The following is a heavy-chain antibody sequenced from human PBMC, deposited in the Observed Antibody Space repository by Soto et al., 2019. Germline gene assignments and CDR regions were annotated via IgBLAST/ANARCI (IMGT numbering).Heavy chain of an antibody. CDR2: INPNSGGT. CDR1: GYTFTGYY. CDR3: ARGYDFWSGNYGMDV. Sequence: ASVKVSCKASGYTFTGYYMHWVRQAPGQGLEWMGWINPNSGGTNYAQKFQGWVTMTRDTSISTAYMELSRLRSDDTAVYYCARGYDFWSGNYGMDVWGQGPTVTVSS. D-gene: IGHD3-3*01. V-gene: IGHV1-2*04. J-gene: IGHJ6*02.